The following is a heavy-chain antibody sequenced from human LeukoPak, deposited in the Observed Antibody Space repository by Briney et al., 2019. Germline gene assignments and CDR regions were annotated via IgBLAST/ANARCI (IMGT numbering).Heavy chain of an antibody. CDR1: GITVSTNY. V-gene: IGHV3-66*01. CDR2: IYSGGNT. Sequence: AGGSLRLYCAASGITVSTNYMNWVPQAPGQGLEWVSIIYSGGNTYSADSVKGRFTISRDKSKGTLFLQMNSLRAEDTAVYYCAGGDTYASGSPWYFQHWGQGTLVTVSS. D-gene: IGHD3-10*01. J-gene: IGHJ1*01. CDR3: AGGDTYASGSPWYFQH.